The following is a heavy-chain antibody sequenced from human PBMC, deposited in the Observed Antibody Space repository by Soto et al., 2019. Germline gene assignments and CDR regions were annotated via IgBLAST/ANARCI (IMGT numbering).Heavy chain of an antibody. V-gene: IGHV2-5*02. J-gene: IGHJ4*02. CDR3: AHRRFPRGLDY. D-gene: IGHD3-10*01. Sequence: QITLKESGPTLVKPTQTLTLTCTFSGFSLSTSGVGVGWIRQPPGKALEWLALIYWDDDKRYSPSLKSTLTITKDTSKNQVVLTMANMDXXXXXXXYXAHRRFPRGLDYWGQGTLVTVSS. CDR2: IYWDDDK. CDR1: GFSLSTSGVG.